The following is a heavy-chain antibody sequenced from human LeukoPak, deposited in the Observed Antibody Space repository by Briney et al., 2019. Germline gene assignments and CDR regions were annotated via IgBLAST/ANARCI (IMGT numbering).Heavy chain of an antibody. CDR3: ARLSRRPATDHLLDY. J-gene: IGHJ4*02. D-gene: IGHD5/OR15-5a*01. Sequence: PSETLSLTCTVSGYSISSGYYWGWIRQPPGKGLEWIGSIYHSGSTYYNPSLKSRVTISVDTSKNQFSLKLSSVTAADTAVYYCARLSRRPATDHLLDYWGQGTLVTVSS. V-gene: IGHV4-38-2*02. CDR2: IYHSGST. CDR1: GYSISSGYY.